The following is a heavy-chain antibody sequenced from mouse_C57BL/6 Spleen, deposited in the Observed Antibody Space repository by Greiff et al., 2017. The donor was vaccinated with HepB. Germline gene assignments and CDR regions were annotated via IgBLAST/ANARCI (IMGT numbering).Heavy chain of an antibody. J-gene: IGHJ4*01. CDR1: GFTFSSYT. CDR2: ISGGGGNT. CDR3: ASIYYYGSSYNAMDY. V-gene: IGHV5-9*01. Sequence: EVQLVESGGGLVKPGGSLKLSCAASGFTFSSYTMSWVRQTPEKRLEWVATISGGGGNTYYPDSVKGRFTISRDNAKNTLYLQMSSLRSEDTALYYCASIYYYGSSYNAMDYWGQGTSVTVSS. D-gene: IGHD1-1*01.